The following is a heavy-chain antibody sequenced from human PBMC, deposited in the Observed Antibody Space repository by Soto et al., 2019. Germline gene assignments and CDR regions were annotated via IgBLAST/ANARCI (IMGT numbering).Heavy chain of an antibody. D-gene: IGHD2-21*02. CDR3: ARADRTLVTSYSLDV. CDR1: GDSINNTYW. CDR2: IYHTGGR. V-gene: IGHV4-4*02. J-gene: IGHJ6*02. Sequence: QVQLQQSGPGLVKPSGTLSLTCFVSGDSINNTYWWSWVRQAPEKGLEWIGEIYHTGGRSYMPSLRGRITLSVDTSKKHFSLKLSSVTDADTAAYYCARADRTLVTSYSLDVWGQGTTVTVSS.